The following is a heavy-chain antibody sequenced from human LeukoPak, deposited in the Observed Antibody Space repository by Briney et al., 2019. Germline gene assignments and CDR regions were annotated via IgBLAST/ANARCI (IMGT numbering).Heavy chain of an antibody. J-gene: IGHJ4*02. V-gene: IGHV3-23*01. CDR1: GFTFSSYA. CDR3: AKRKHRIAAAGCDY. Sequence: GGSLRLSCAASGFTFSSYAMSWVRQAPGKGLEWVSAISGSGGSTYYADSVKSRFTISRDNSKNTLYLQMNSLRAEDTAVYYCAKRKHRIAAAGCDYWGQGTLVTVSS. D-gene: IGHD6-13*01. CDR2: ISGSGGST.